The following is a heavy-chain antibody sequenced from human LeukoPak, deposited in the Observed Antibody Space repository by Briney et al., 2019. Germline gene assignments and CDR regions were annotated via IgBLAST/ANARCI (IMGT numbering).Heavy chain of an antibody. Sequence: GGSLRLSCAASGFRFSGFSMNWVRQAPGKGLEWVSSISSSSSHIYYADSVKGRFTISRDNAKNSLYLQMNSLKAEDTAVYYCATSFMIRGNWGQGTLVTVSS. CDR1: GFRFSGFS. J-gene: IGHJ4*02. D-gene: IGHD3-16*01. CDR2: ISSSSSHI. CDR3: ATSFMIRGN. V-gene: IGHV3-21*01.